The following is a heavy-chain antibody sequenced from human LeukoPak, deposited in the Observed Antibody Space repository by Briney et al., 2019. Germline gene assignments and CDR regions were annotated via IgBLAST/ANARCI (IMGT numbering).Heavy chain of an antibody. CDR3: RTGSGMGTFDY. CDR2: ISSHGDNT. J-gene: IGHJ4*02. CDR1: GFTFSSYA. V-gene: IGHV3-64D*06. D-gene: IGHD3-10*01. Sequence: GGSLRLSCSASGFTFSSYAMHWVRQAPGEGLEYVSAISSHGDNTYYADSVKGRFTISRDNSKNTLYLQMSSLRAEDTSVYYCRTGSGMGTFDYWGQGTLVTVSS.